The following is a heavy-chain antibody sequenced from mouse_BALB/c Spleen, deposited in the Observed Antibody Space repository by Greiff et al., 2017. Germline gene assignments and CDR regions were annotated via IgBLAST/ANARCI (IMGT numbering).Heavy chain of an antibody. V-gene: IGHV5-6-3*01. CDR1: GFTFSSYG. CDR3: ARDFNWDGAMDY. D-gene: IGHD4-1*01. Sequence: EVKVVESGGGLVQPGGSLKLSCAASGFTFSSYGMSWVRQTPDKRLELVATINSNGGSTYYPDSVKGRFTISRDNAKNTLYLQMSSLKSEDTAMYYFARDFNWDGAMDYWGQGTSVTVSA. J-gene: IGHJ4*01. CDR2: INSNGGST.